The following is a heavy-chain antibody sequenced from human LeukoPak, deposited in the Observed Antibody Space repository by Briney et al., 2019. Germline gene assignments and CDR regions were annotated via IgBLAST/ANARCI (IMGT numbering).Heavy chain of an antibody. D-gene: IGHD3-9*01. J-gene: IGHJ4*02. CDR2: ISHSGST. V-gene: IGHV4-59*08. CDR1: GGSISSYY. Sequence: SETLSLTCIVSGGSISSYYWIWIRQPPGKGLEWIGHISHSGSTNYNPSLQSRVTISVDMSKKQFSLKLNSVTAADTAVYYCARHEKLRYFDWFPIDYWGQGTLVTVSS. CDR3: ARHEKLRYFDWFPIDY.